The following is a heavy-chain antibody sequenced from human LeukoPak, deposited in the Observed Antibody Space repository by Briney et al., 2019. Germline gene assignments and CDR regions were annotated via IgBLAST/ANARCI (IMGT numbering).Heavy chain of an antibody. V-gene: IGHV3-7*05. CDR2: IKHDGSER. J-gene: IGHJ4*02. CDR1: GFTFRSYW. Sequence: PGGSLRVSCEASGFTFRSYWMSWVRQAPGKGLEWVANIKHDGSERYYVDSVKGRFTISRDNAKNSLYVQMSSLRAEDTAVYYCARVGPGLRWIADYWGQGTLVTVSS. D-gene: IGHD4-23*01. CDR3: ARVGPGLRWIADY.